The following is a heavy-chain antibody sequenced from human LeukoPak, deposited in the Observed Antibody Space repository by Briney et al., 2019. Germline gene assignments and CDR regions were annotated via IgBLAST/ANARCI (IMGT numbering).Heavy chain of an antibody. D-gene: IGHD6-19*01. V-gene: IGHV4-34*01. Sequence: TLSLTCAVSGVAFSNYYWSWVRQSPRQGLEWIGEINHRGNTKYNPSLKSRVTMSIDTSKNQFSLLLTSVTAADAGVYYCTRAVAGHPDWGQGTLV. CDR3: TRAVAGHPD. J-gene: IGHJ4*02. CDR1: GVAFSNYY. CDR2: INHRGNT.